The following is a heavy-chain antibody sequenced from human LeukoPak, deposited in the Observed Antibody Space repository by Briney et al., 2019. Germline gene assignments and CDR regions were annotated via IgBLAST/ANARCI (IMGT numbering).Heavy chain of an antibody. CDR3: ARDRLYSSSSEDY. D-gene: IGHD6-6*01. CDR2: ISGSGGST. J-gene: IGHJ4*02. Sequence: PGGSLRLSCAASGFTFSTYAMSWVRQAPGKGLEWVSGISGSGGSTSYADSVKGRFTISRDNSKNTLYLQMNSLRPEDTAVYYCARDRLYSSSSEDYWGQGTLVTVSS. V-gene: IGHV3-23*01. CDR1: GFTFSTYA.